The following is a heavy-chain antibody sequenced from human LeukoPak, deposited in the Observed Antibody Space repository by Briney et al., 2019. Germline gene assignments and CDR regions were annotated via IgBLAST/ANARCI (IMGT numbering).Heavy chain of an antibody. CDR3: AREEYSYGNRY. CDR2: ISYDGSNK. D-gene: IGHD5-18*01. V-gene: IGHV3-30*04. CDR1: GFTFSSYA. J-gene: IGHJ4*02. Sequence: GGSLRLSCAASGFTFSSYAMHWVRQAPGKGLEWVAVISYDGSNKYYADSVKGRFTISRDNSKNTLYLQMNSLRAEDTAVYYCAREEYSYGNRYWGQGTLITVSS.